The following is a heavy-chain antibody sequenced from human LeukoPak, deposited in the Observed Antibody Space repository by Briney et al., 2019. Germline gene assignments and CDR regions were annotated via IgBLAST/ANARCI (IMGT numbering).Heavy chain of an antibody. CDR1: GYTFTSYG. CDR3: ARDVAGTYYGDYGGAFDI. CDR2: ISAYNGNT. D-gene: IGHD4-17*01. J-gene: IGHJ3*02. Sequence: GASVKVSCKASGYTFTSYGISWVRQAPGQGLEWMGWISAYNGNTNYAQKLQGRVTMTTDTSTSTAYMELRSLRSDDTAVYYCARDVAGTYYGDYGGAFDIWGQGTMVTVSS. V-gene: IGHV1-18*01.